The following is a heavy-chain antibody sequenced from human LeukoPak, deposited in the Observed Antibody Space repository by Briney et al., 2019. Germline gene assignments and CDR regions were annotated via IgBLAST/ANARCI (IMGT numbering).Heavy chain of an antibody. CDR1: GYTFTGYY. CDR3: ARDLKRGYRTYYYYMDV. V-gene: IGHV1-2*02. CDR2: INPNSGGT. J-gene: IGHJ6*03. Sequence: AAVKVSCKASGYTFTGYYMHWVRQAPGQGLEWMGWINPNSGGTNYAQKFQGRVTMTRDTSISTAYMELSRLRSDDTAVYYCARDLKRGYRTYYYYMDVWGKGTTVTISS. D-gene: IGHD5-12*01.